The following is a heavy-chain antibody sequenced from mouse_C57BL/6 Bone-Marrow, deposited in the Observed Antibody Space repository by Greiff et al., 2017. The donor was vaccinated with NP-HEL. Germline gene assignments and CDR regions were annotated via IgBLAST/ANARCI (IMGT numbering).Heavy chain of an antibody. CDR2: INPGSGGT. V-gene: IGHV1-54*01. Sequence: QVQLQQSGAELVRPGTSVKVSCKASGYAFTNYLIEWVKQRPGQGLEWIGVINPGSGGTNYNEKFKGKATLTADKSSSTAYMQLSSLTSEDSAVYFCARKIYYDYDWSPLYWYFDVWGTGTTVTVSS. CDR1: GYAFTNYL. J-gene: IGHJ1*03. D-gene: IGHD2-4*01. CDR3: ARKIYYDYDWSPLYWYFDV.